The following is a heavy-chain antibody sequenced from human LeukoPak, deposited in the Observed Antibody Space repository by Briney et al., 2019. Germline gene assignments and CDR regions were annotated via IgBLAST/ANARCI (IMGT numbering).Heavy chain of an antibody. CDR3: ARHEGPYYGRAGSYFDL. CDR2: IYYSGST. CDR1: GGSISSGGYY. V-gene: IGHV4-61*08. Sequence: PSQTLSLTCTVSGGSISSGGYYWSWIRQPPGKGLEWIGYIYYSGSTNYNPSLKSRVTISVDASKNQFSLKLSSVTAADTAVYYCARHEGPYYGRAGSYFDLWGRGTPVTVSS. D-gene: IGHD4-17*01. J-gene: IGHJ2*01.